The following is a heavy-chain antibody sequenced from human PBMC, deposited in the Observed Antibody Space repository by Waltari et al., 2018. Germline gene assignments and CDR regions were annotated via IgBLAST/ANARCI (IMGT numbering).Heavy chain of an antibody. Sequence: QVQLVESGGGVVQPGRSLRLSCVASGFTFNEYGMNWVRQAPGKGLEWVSFIWYDGSNGYDAEAVEGRFTISRDNSKNILALQMNSLRVEDTAVYFCARVLATVSRNYFYYGMDVWGQGTTVTVSS. CDR3: ARVLATVSRNYFYYGMDV. D-gene: IGHD4-17*01. V-gene: IGHV3-33*01. CDR2: IWYDGSNG. J-gene: IGHJ6*02. CDR1: GFTFNEYG.